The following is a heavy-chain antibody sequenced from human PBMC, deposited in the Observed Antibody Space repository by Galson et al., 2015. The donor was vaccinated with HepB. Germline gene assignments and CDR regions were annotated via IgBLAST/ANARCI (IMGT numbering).Heavy chain of an antibody. V-gene: IGHV1-18*01. CDR2: ISAYNGNT. Sequence: SVKVSCKASGYTFTSYGISWVRQAPGQGLEWMGWISAYNGNTNYAQKLQGRVTMTTDTSASTAYMELRSLRSDDTAVYYCARDRNHIGWDAFDIWGQGTMVTVSS. D-gene: IGHD1-14*01. CDR1: GYTFTSYG. CDR3: ARDRNHIGWDAFDI. J-gene: IGHJ3*02.